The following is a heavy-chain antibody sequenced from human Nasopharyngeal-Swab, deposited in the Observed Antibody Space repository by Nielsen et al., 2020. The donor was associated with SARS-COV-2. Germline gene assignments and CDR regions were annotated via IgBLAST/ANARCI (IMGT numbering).Heavy chain of an antibody. V-gene: IGHV3-30*18. Sequence: GESLKISCAASGFTFSTYGMHWVRQAPGKGLEWVAGISYDGGSKYYADSVKGRFTISRDNSKNTLYLQMNSLIAEDTAVYYCAKDKRYFDWDGMDVWGQGTTVTVSS. CDR1: GFTFSTYG. D-gene: IGHD3-9*01. CDR3: AKDKRYFDWDGMDV. CDR2: ISYDGGSK. J-gene: IGHJ6*02.